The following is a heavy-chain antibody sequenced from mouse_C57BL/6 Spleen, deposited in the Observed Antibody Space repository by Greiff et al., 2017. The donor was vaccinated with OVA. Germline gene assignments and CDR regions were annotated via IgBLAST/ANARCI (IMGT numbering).Heavy chain of an antibody. D-gene: IGHD1-1*01. V-gene: IGHV1-52*01. CDR2: IDPSDSET. CDR1: GYTFTSYW. Sequence: QVQLQQPGAELVRPGSSVTLSCKASGYTFTSYWMHWVKQRPIQGLEWIGNIDPSDSETHYNQKFKDKATLTVDKSSSTAYMQLSSLTAEDSAVYYGARRNYYYGSSYWYFDVWGTGTTVTVSS. J-gene: IGHJ1*03. CDR3: ARRNYYYGSSYWYFDV.